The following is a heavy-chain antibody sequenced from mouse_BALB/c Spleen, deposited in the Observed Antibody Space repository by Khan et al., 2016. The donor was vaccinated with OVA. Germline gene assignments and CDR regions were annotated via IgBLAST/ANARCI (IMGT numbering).Heavy chain of an antibody. CDR1: GFTFSSYG. Sequence: EVELVESGGDLVKPGGSLKLSCAASGFTFSSYGMSWVRQTPDKRLEWGAAISSGGSYTYYPDSLKGRFTISRDNAKNTLYLQMSSLTSEDTAMYYCARQPGYYEGSAMDYWGQGTSVTVSS. J-gene: IGHJ4*01. V-gene: IGHV5-6*01. CDR3: ARQPGYYEGSAMDY. CDR2: ISSGGSYT. D-gene: IGHD2-3*01.